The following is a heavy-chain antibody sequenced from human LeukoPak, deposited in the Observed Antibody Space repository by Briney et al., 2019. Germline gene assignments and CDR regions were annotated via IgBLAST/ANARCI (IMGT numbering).Heavy chain of an antibody. CDR3: ARDQGAEAADY. J-gene: IGHJ4*02. V-gene: IGHV1-3*01. Sequence: ASVKVSCKASGYTFTTYAIHWVRQAPGQRLEWMGWINAGNGNTKYSQKFQGRVTITRDTSASTAYMELSSLRSEDTAVYYCARDQGAEAADYWGQGTLVTVSS. CDR2: INAGNGNT. CDR1: GYTFTTYA. D-gene: IGHD6-19*01.